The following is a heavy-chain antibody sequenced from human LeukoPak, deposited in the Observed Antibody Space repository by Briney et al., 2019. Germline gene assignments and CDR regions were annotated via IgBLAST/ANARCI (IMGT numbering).Heavy chain of an antibody. D-gene: IGHD4-17*01. J-gene: IGHJ4*02. CDR3: ARDPEHDYGDYYFDY. Sequence: SGTLSLTCAVSGGSISSSNWWSWVRPPPGKGLEWIGEIYHSGSTNYNPSLKSRVTISVDKSKNQFSLKLSSVTAADTAVYYCARDPEHDYGDYYFDYWGQGTLVTVSS. V-gene: IGHV4-4*02. CDR1: GGSISSSNW. CDR2: IYHSGST.